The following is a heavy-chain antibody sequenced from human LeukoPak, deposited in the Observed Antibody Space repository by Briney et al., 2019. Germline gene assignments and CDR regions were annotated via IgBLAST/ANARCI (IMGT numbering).Heavy chain of an antibody. V-gene: IGHV3-33*06. Sequence: GGSLRLSCAASGFSFMNYGFHSVRQAPGKGLEWVAVIWHDGSHSYYSDPVKGRFTISRDNAKNMVSLHMDSLRVEDTAIYYCAKDNDAYGDSYFDSWGQGTLVAVSS. CDR1: GFSFMNYG. D-gene: IGHD4-17*01. CDR2: IWHDGSHS. CDR3: AKDNDAYGDSYFDS. J-gene: IGHJ4*02.